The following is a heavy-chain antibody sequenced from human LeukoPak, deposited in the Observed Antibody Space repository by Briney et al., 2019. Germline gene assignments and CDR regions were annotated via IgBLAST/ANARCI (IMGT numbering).Heavy chain of an antibody. CDR2: INPSGGST. Sequence: GASVKISCKASGYTFTSYYMHWVRQAPGQGLEWMGIINPSGGSTSYAQKFQGRVTMTRDMSTSTAYMELSSLRSEDTAVYYCARTAHPGNYYYYMDVWGKGTTVTVSS. J-gene: IGHJ6*03. V-gene: IGHV1-46*01. D-gene: IGHD1-14*01. CDR1: GYTFTSYY. CDR3: ARTAHPGNYYYYMDV.